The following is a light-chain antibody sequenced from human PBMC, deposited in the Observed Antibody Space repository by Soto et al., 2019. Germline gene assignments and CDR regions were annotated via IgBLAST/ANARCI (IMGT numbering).Light chain of an antibody. CDR1: SSDVGSYNL. Sequence: QSALTQPASVSGSPGQSITISCTGTSSDVGSYNLVSWYQQHPGKAPKLMIYEVSKRPSGVSNRFSGSKSGNTASLTTSGLQAEDEADYYCCSYAGSSTFPWVFGTGTKLTVL. CDR3: CSYAGSSTFPWV. J-gene: IGLJ1*01. CDR2: EVS. V-gene: IGLV2-23*02.